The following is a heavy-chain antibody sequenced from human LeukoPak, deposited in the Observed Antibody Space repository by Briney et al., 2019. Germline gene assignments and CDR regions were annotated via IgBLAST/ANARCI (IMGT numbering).Heavy chain of an antibody. CDR1: GFTFSSYG. J-gene: IGHJ4*02. CDR3: AKPTSATGYYFDY. V-gene: IGHV3-30*02. Sequence: GGSLRLSCAASGFTFSSYGMHWVRQAPGKGLEWVAFIRYNGSNKYYADSVKGRFTISRDNSKNTLYLQMNSLRAEDTAVYYCAKPTSATGYYFDYWGQGTLVTVSS. D-gene: IGHD1-26*01. CDR2: IRYNGSNK.